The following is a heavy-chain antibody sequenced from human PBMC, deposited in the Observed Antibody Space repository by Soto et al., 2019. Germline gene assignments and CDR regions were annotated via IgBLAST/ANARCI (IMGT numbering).Heavy chain of an antibody. CDR2: ISTYNGNT. J-gene: IGHJ3*02. V-gene: IGHV1-18*01. Sequence: QVQLVQSGVEMRKPGASVKVSCKASGYTFTHYGITWVRQAPGQGLEWMGWISTYNGNTNYAQNLQDRLTMTTDTSTSTAYMELRSLRSDDTAVYYCARDQGSGYDYPDAFDIWGQETMVTVSS. CDR1: GYTFTHYG. D-gene: IGHD5-12*01. CDR3: ARDQGSGYDYPDAFDI.